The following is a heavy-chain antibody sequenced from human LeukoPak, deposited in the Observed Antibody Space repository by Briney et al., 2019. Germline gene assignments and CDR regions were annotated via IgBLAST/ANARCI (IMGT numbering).Heavy chain of an antibody. CDR2: INHSGST. Sequence: SETLSLTCAVYGGSFSAYYWSWIRQPPGKGLEWIGEINHSGSTKYNPSLKSRVTISVDTSKNQFSLKLSSVTAADTAVYYCASSPGGTAAFDIWGRGTMVTVSS. D-gene: IGHD1-1*01. V-gene: IGHV4-34*01. CDR1: GGSFSAYY. J-gene: IGHJ3*02. CDR3: ASSPGGTAAFDI.